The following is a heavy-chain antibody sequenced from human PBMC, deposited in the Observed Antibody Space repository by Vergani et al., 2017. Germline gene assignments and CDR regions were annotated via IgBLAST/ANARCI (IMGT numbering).Heavy chain of an antibody. CDR3: ARDQGYGDYEEDAFDI. V-gene: IGHV3-7*01. CDR1: GFTFSSYW. CDR2: IKQDGSEK. D-gene: IGHD4-17*01. Sequence: EVQLVESGGGLVQPGGSLRLSCAASGFTFSSYWMSWVRQAPGKGLEWVANIKQDGSEKYYADSVKGRFTISRDNSKNTLYLQMNSLRAEDTAVYYCARDQGYGDYEEDAFDIWGQGTMVTVSS. J-gene: IGHJ3*02.